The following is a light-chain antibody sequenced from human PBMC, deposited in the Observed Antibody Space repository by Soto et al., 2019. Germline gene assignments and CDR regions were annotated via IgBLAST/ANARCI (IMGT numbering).Light chain of an antibody. CDR1: QNNRKY. CDR3: QQSYSTPLT. CDR2: AAS. Sequence: DIQMTQSPSSLSASVGDRVTITFRASQNNRKYLNWYQQKPGKAPELLIYAASSLRSGVPARFSGSGSGTEFTLTVSSLQPEDFASYYCQQSYSTPLTFGQGTKVDIK. J-gene: IGKJ1*01. V-gene: IGKV1-39*01.